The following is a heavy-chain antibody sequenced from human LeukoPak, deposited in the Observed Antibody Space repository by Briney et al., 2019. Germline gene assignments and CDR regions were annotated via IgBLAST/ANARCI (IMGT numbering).Heavy chain of an antibody. CDR2: IYYSGST. V-gene: IGHV4-59*08. CDR1: GGSISSYY. CDR3: ARGFWSGYSLLVAFDI. D-gene: IGHD3-3*01. J-gene: IGHJ3*02. Sequence: SETLSLTCTVSGGSISSYYWSWIRQPPGKGLEWIGYIYYSGSTNYNPSLKSRVTISVDTSKNQFSLKLSSVTAADTAVYYCARGFWSGYSLLVAFDIWGEGTMVTVSS.